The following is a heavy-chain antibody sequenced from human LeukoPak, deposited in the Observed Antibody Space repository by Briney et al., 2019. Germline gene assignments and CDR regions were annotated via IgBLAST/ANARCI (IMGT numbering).Heavy chain of an antibody. CDR1: GFTFSDYW. CDR3: ARGPRDGYNPLAY. D-gene: IGHD5-24*01. Sequence: GGSQRLSCAASGFTFSDYWMHWVRQVPGKGLVWVPGINGDGSITNYADSVKGRFTISRDNAKNTLYLQMNSLTVDDTAVYYCARGPRDGYNPLAYWGQGTLVTVSS. V-gene: IGHV3-74*01. J-gene: IGHJ4*02. CDR2: INGDGSIT.